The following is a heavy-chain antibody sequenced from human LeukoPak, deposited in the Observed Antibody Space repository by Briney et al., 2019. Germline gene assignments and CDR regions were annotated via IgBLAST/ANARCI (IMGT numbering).Heavy chain of an antibody. D-gene: IGHD2-2*01. V-gene: IGHV1-18*01. J-gene: IGHJ4*02. CDR2: INAYSGNT. CDR1: GYRFKTYG. Sequence: GASVNVSCKASGYRFKTYGISWVRQAPGQGLEWMGWINAYSGNTDYTDNLQGRVTMATDTSTATAFMELSSLRSDDTAVYYCVFGECSSTSCYPRRDYWGQGTLVTVSS. CDR3: VFGECSSTSCYPRRDY.